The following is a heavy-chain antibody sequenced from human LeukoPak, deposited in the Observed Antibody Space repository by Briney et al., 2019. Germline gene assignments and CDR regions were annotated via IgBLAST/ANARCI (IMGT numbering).Heavy chain of an antibody. V-gene: IGHV3-23*01. CDR2: LSGSGAST. D-gene: IGHD2-2*01. CDR1: GFTFSSCA. Sequence: PVGSLRLSCAASGFTFSSCAMTWVRQAPGKGLEWVSSLSGSGASTFYADSVKGRFTISRDNSKNTLYLQMNSLRAEDTAVYFCARDIVPAALYYGMDVWGQGTTDTVSS. CDR3: ARDIVPAALYYGMDV. J-gene: IGHJ6*01.